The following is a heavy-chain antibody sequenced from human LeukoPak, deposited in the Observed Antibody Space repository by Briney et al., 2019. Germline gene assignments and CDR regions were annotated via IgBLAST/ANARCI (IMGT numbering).Heavy chain of an antibody. V-gene: IGHV3-23*01. D-gene: IGHD6-13*01. Sequence: GGSLRLSCAASVFTLSSYAMSAVRQAPGKGVEWVSAFSGSGGSTYYADSVKGRFTISRDNYKNTLYLQMNSLRAEDTAVYYCAKEPPYSSSWGTFDYWGQGTLVTVSS. CDR2: FSGSGGST. J-gene: IGHJ4*02. CDR3: AKEPPYSSSWGTFDY. CDR1: VFTLSSYA.